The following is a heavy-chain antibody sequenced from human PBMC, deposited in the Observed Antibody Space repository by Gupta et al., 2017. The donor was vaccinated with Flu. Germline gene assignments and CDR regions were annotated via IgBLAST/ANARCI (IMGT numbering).Heavy chain of an antibody. CDR1: GYTFTGHD. CDR2: IKTNSGGA. Sequence: QMQLVQSGTEVKKPGASVKVSCKASGYTFTGHDIHWVRQAPGQGLEWMGWIKTNSGGANYAQKFEGRVTMTGDSSTSTAYMELTRLTSDDTAVYYCASDVMGVDYWGQGTLVTVSS. CDR3: ASDVMGVDY. V-gene: IGHV1-2*02. D-gene: IGHD3-16*01. J-gene: IGHJ4*02.